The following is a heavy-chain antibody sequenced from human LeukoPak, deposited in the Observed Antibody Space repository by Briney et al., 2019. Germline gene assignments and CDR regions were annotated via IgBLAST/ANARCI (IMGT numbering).Heavy chain of an antibody. CDR2: ISSSSRYI. CDR1: GFTFSSYH. V-gene: IGHV3-21*04. CDR3: AKSSPPPLRY. J-gene: IGHJ4*02. Sequence: GGSLRLSCEVSGFTFSSYHMNWVRQAPGKGLEWVSSISSSSRYIYYADSMTGRFTISRDNAKNSLYLQMHSLRAEDTAVYYCAKSSPPPLRYWGQGTLVTVSS.